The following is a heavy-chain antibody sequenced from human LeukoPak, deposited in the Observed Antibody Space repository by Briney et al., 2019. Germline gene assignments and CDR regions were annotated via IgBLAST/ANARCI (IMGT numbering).Heavy chain of an antibody. V-gene: IGHV3-23*01. J-gene: IGHJ4*02. CDR1: GFTLNNAW. D-gene: IGHD3-22*01. Sequence: GGSLRLSCAASGFTLNNAWMSWVRQAPGKGLEWVSGISGSGDNTYYADSVKGRFTISRDNSKNTLYVQMNSLGTEDTAAYYCAKGSYYDSSGSFYFDFWGQGTLVTVSS. CDR2: ISGSGDNT. CDR3: AKGSYYDSSGSFYFDF.